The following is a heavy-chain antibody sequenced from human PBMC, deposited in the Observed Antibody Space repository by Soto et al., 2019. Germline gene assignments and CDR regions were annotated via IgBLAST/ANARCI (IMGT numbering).Heavy chain of an antibody. Sequence: QVQLVQSGAEVKKPGASVKVSCKDSGYTLTELSMHWVRQAPGKGLEWMAGFDPENGETIYAHKFQDRVTMTEDTPTDTAYMELSSLRSEDTAVYYCATDPGLRWRGNEAFDIWGQGTMVTVSS. J-gene: IGHJ3*02. D-gene: IGHD3-3*01. V-gene: IGHV1-24*01. CDR3: ATDPGLRWRGNEAFDI. CDR1: GYTLTELS. CDR2: FDPENGET.